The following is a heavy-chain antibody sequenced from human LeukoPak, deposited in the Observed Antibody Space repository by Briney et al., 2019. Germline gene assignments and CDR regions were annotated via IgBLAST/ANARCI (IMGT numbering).Heavy chain of an antibody. V-gene: IGHV3-23*01. J-gene: IGHJ5*02. CDR3: AKALDYDFWSGYPGVDP. CDR1: GFTFSSYA. Sequence: GGSLRLSCAASGFTFSSYAMSWVRQAPGKGLEWVSAISGSGGSTYYADSVKGRFTISRDNSKNTLYLQVNSLRAEDTAVYYCAKALDYDFWSGYPGVDPWGQGTLVIVSS. CDR2: ISGSGGST. D-gene: IGHD3-3*01.